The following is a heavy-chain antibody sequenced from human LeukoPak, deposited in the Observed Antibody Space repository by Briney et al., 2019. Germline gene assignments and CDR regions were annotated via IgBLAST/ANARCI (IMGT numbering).Heavy chain of an antibody. CDR2: INHSGST. CDR3: SRHWYCGGDCYDEF. V-gene: IGHV4-34*01. J-gene: IGHJ4*02. CDR1: SGSFSGYY. Sequence: PSETLSLTCAYSGSFSGYYWSWIRRSPGQGLEWIGEINHSGSTNYNLSLKSRVTMSVDTSKNHFSLSLRSVTAADTAVYYCSRHWYCGGDCYDEFWGQGTLVTVSS. D-gene: IGHD2-21*02.